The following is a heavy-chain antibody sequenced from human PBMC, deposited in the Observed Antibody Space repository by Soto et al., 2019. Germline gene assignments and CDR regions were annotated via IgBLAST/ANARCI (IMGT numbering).Heavy chain of an antibody. CDR2: ISYDGGNE. J-gene: IGHJ3*02. V-gene: IGHV3-30-3*01. CDR1: RFSFGTYA. D-gene: IGHD1-26*01. Sequence: QVQLVESGGGVVQPGRSLRLSCAASRFSFGTYAIHWVRQAPGKGLEWVAGISYDGGNEYYADSVKGRFTISRDNSKSTLYLKMNSLGPDDTAVYYCARDRSGSHEIDDSLDIWGRGTMVTVSS. CDR3: ARDRSGSHEIDDSLDI.